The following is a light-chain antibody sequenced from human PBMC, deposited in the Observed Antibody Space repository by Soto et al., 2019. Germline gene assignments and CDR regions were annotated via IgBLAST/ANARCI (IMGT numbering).Light chain of an antibody. CDR3: QQRSTWLYT. Sequence: EILLAQSPATLSLSPGERATLSCKASQDVSIFLAWYQQKPGQAPRLLIHDASNRATGVPARFSGSGSGRDFTLTITSLEPGDCAVYYCQQRSTWLYTFGQGTKLEV. CDR2: DAS. V-gene: IGKV3-11*02. J-gene: IGKJ2*01. CDR1: QDVSIF.